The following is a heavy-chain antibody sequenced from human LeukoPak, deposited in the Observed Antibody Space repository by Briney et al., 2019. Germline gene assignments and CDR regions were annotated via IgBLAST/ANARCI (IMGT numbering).Heavy chain of an antibody. CDR3: ARLLKYYYDSSGYGEDWYFDL. CDR2: ISRSGYTI. CDR1: GFTFNYHS. D-gene: IGHD3-22*01. V-gene: IGHV3-48*02. Sequence: GGSLRLSCAAYGFTFNYHSMNWVRQAPGKGLEWISYISRSGYTIYYADSVKGRFTISRDNANNSLYLQMNSLRDEDTAVYFCARLLKYYYDSSGYGEDWYFDLWGRSTLVTVSS. J-gene: IGHJ2*01.